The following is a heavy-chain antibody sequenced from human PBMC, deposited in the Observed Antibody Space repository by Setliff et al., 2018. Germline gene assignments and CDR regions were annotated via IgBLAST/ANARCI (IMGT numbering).Heavy chain of an antibody. Sequence: SVKVFCKASGGTFRNYGISWVRQAPGQGLDWMGGIIPIFGTANYAQKFQGRVTITTDDSTNTAYMELSSLRSEDTAVYFCARERGSYDSSTHYTYYFDYWGQGTLVTVSS. D-gene: IGHD3-22*01. J-gene: IGHJ4*02. CDR1: GGTFRNYG. CDR2: IIPIFGTA. CDR3: ARERGSYDSSTHYTYYFDY. V-gene: IGHV1-69*05.